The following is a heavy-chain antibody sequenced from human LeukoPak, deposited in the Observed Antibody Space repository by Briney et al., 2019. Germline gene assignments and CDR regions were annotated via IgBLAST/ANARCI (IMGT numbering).Heavy chain of an antibody. V-gene: IGHV4-31*03. D-gene: IGHD6-13*01. J-gene: IGHJ4*02. Sequence: SETLSLTCTVSGGSISSGGYYWSWIRQHPGEGLEWIGYIYYSGSAYYNPSLKSRVTISIDTSKNQFSLKLSSVTAADTAVYYCARGGALIAAAGTEDYWGQGTLVTVSS. CDR2: IYYSGSA. CDR3: ARGGALIAAAGTEDY. CDR1: GGSISSGGYY.